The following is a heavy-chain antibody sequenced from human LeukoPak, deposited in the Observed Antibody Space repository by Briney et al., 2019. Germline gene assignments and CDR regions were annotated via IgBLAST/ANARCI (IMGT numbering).Heavy chain of an antibody. D-gene: IGHD4-23*01. Sequence: ASVKVSCKASGGTFSSYAISWVRQAPGQGLEWMGGIIPIFGTANYAQKFQGRVTITADESTSTAYMELSSLRSEDTAVYYCARNPSNSGVSIDYWGQGTLVTVSS. CDR1: GGTFSSYA. CDR3: ARNPSNSGVSIDY. CDR2: IIPIFGTA. V-gene: IGHV1-69*01. J-gene: IGHJ4*02.